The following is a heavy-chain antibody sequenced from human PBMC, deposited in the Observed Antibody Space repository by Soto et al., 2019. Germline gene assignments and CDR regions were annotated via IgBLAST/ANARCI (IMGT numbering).Heavy chain of an antibody. CDR1: GFTFSTYW. CDR2: INTDGTTT. Sequence: EVQLVESGGGVVQPGGSLRLSCAVSGFTFSTYWMHWVHQAPGKGLVWVSRINTDGTTTTYADSVKGRFAISRDNARNTLFLQMNSLRAEDTAVYYCAREAMTGNCFDPWGQGALVTVSS. V-gene: IGHV3-74*03. J-gene: IGHJ5*02. CDR3: AREAMTGNCFDP. D-gene: IGHD3-9*01.